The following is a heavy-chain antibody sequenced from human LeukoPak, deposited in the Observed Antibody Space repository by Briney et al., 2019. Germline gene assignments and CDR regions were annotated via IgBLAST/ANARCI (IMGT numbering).Heavy chain of an antibody. Sequence: GGSLRLSCAVSGITFSSFWMSWVRQAPGKGLEWVANIKQDGSEKYYVDSVKGRFTISRDNAKNSVYLQMNSLRAEDTAVYYCARAYTVTTLGYWGQGALVTVSS. CDR3: ARAYTVTTLGY. V-gene: IGHV3-7*01. CDR2: IKQDGSEK. D-gene: IGHD4-11*01. CDR1: GITFSSFW. J-gene: IGHJ4*02.